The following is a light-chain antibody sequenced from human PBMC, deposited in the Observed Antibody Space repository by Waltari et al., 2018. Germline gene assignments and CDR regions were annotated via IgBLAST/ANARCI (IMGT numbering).Light chain of an antibody. CDR1: QSLVHRDGNTY. J-gene: IGKJ1*01. Sequence: DVVMTQSPLSLPVTLGQPASISCRSSQSLVHRDGNTYLNWFQQRPGQSPRRLIYKVSDRDSGVPDRFSGSGSGTDFTLTISRLEAEDVGVYYCMQGTHWPPWTFGQGTKVEIK. CDR2: KVS. CDR3: MQGTHWPPWT. V-gene: IGKV2-30*02.